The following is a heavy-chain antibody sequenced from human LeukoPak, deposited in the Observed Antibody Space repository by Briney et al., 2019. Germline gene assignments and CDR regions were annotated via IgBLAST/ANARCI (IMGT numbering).Heavy chain of an antibody. CDR2: ISHDGSNK. CDR3: AKDRYSSGCCYFDY. J-gene: IGHJ4*02. D-gene: IGHD6-19*01. CDR1: GFTFSSYG. Sequence: GGSLRLSCAASGFTFSSYGMRWVRQAPGKGLEWVAVISHDGSNKYYADSVKGRFTISRDNSKNTLYLQMNSLRAEDTAVYYCAKDRYSSGCCYFDYWGQGTLVTVSS. V-gene: IGHV3-30*18.